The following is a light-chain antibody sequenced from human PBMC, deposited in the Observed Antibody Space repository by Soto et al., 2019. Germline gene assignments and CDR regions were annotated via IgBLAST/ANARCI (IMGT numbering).Light chain of an antibody. CDR3: TSFTSSNTWV. CDR1: SSDVGGYNY. J-gene: IGLJ3*02. Sequence: QSVLTQPASVSGSPGHSIIISCTGTSSDVGGYNYVSWFQQYPGKAPKLMIYEVSNRPSGVSNRFSGSKSGNTASLTVSGLQAEDEADYYCTSFTSSNTWVFGGGTKVTVL. V-gene: IGLV2-14*01. CDR2: EVS.